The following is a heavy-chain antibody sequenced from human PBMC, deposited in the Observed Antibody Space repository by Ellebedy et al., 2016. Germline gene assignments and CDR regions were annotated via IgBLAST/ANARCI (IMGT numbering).Heavy chain of an antibody. CDR3: TSADCSSSRCETEYFQH. CDR2: INAGNGNT. V-gene: IGHV1-3*01. Sequence: ASVKVSXKASGYTFTSYAMHWVRQAPGQRLEWMGWINAGNGNTKYSQKFQGRVTITADKSTSIAYMELRSLRSEDTAVYYCTSADCSSSRCETEYFQHWGQGTLVTVSS. J-gene: IGHJ1*01. D-gene: IGHD2-2*01. CDR1: GYTFTSYA.